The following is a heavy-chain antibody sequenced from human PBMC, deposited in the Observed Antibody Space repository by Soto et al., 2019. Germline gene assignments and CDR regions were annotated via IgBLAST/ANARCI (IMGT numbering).Heavy chain of an antibody. V-gene: IGHV3-30-3*01. CDR2: ISYDGTNK. CDR3: AREIWQHLGTENY. D-gene: IGHD6-13*01. Sequence: QVQLVESGGGVVQPGRSLRLSCTASGFTFSSYAMQWVRQAPGKGLEWVALISYDGTNKYYAESVKGRFTISRDSSRNTLYLQMNSLRPEDTAVYYCAREIWQHLGTENYWGQGTLVAVSS. CDR1: GFTFSSYA. J-gene: IGHJ4*02.